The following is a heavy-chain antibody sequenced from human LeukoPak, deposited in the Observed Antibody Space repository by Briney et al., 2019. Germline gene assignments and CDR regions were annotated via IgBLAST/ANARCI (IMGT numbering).Heavy chain of an antibody. Sequence: GASVKVSCKASGGTFNRYAISWVRQAPGQGLEWMGGISPIFGTANYAQKFQGRVTIAADESTTTAYMELSSLRSEDTAVYYCARRLGFGEFLEPFDLWGQGTLVTVSS. J-gene: IGHJ5*02. CDR3: ARRLGFGEFLEPFDL. D-gene: IGHD3-10*01. V-gene: IGHV1-69*01. CDR2: ISPIFGTA. CDR1: GGTFNRYA.